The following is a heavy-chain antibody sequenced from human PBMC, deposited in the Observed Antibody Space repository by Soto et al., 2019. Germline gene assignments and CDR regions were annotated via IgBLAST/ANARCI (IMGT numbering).Heavy chain of an antibody. V-gene: IGHV4-34*01. J-gene: IGHJ5*02. CDR3: ARGRGEYSSSSGSTWFDP. Sequence: LKHPGKGLEWIGEINHSGSTNYNPSLKSRVTISVDTSKNQFSLKLSSVTAADTAVYYCARGRGEYSSSSGSTWFDPWGQGTLVTLSS. D-gene: IGHD6-6*01. CDR2: INHSGST.